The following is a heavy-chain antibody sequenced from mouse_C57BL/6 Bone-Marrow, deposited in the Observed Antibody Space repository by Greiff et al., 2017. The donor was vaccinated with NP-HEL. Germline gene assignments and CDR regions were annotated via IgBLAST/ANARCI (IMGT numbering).Heavy chain of an antibody. CDR3: AREGYDYERYFDY. Sequence: QVQLQQPGAELVKPGASVKLSCKASGYTFTSYWMQWVKQRPGQGLEWIGEIDPSDSYTNYNQKFKGKATLTVDTSSSTAYMQLSSLTSEDSAVYYSAREGYDYERYFDYWGQGTTLTVSS. V-gene: IGHV1-50*01. CDR2: IDPSDSYT. CDR1: GYTFTSYW. D-gene: IGHD2-4*01. J-gene: IGHJ2*01.